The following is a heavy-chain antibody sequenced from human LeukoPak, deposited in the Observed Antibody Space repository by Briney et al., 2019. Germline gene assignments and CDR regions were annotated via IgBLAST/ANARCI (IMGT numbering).Heavy chain of an antibody. D-gene: IGHD1-26*01. J-gene: IGHJ3*02. CDR3: ARASGSYRWGAWGRPDAFDI. V-gene: IGHV4-59*01. CDR1: GGSISSYY. Sequence: PSEPLSLTCAVSGGSISSYYWSWIRQPPGKGLEWIGYIYYSGSTNYNPSLKSRVTISVDTSKNQFSLKLSSVTAADTAVYYCARASGSYRWGAWGRPDAFDIWGQGTMVTVSS. CDR2: IYYSGST.